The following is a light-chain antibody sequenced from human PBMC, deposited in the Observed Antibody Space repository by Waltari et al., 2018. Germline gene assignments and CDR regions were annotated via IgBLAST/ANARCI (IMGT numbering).Light chain of an antibody. Sequence: DIVMTQSPDSLAVSLGERATINCKSSQSVLYNSNNRNFLAWYQQKPRQPPRLLISWASTRESGVPDRFSASGSGTDFTLTISSLQAEDVAVYYCQQFYAVPYTFGQGTQLEI. CDR3: QQFYAVPYT. V-gene: IGKV4-1*01. J-gene: IGKJ2*01. CDR1: QSVLYNSNNRNF. CDR2: WAS.